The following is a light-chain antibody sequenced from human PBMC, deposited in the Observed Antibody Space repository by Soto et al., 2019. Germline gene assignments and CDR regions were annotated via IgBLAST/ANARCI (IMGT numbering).Light chain of an antibody. V-gene: IGKV1-5*01. Sequence: DIQMTQSRSTLSASVGDRVTITCRASQSVTTWLAWYQQKPGRAPNLLIYDASTLESGVPSRFSGSGSGTEFTLTISSLQPDDFATYYCQQYHSYSTFGQGTNVEVK. CDR1: QSVTTW. CDR2: DAS. CDR3: QQYHSYST. J-gene: IGKJ1*01.